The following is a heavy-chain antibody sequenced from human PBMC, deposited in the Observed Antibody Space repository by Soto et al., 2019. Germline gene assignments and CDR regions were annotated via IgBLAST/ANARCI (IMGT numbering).Heavy chain of an antibody. CDR3: AGPGATPDY. CDR2: IIPIFDTA. J-gene: IGHJ4*02. CDR1: TGPFSSYA. Sequence: KDTTGPFSSYAISLVPQPPRQGLEWMGGIIPIFDTANYAQKLQGRVTITADESTSTAYMELSSLRSEHTAVYYCAGPGATPDYWGQRTLDAGS. D-gene: IGHD1-26*01. V-gene: IGHV1-69*01.